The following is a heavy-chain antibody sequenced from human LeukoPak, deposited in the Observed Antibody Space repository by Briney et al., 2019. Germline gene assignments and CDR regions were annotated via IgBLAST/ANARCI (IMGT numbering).Heavy chain of an antibody. J-gene: IGHJ1*01. D-gene: IGHD6-13*01. CDR1: GFTFSSYG. CDR3: AKANSWPEYFQH. CDR2: ISYDGSNK. V-gene: IGHV3-30*18. Sequence: PGRSLRLSCAASGFTFSSYGMHWVRQAPGKGLEWVAVISYDGSNKYYADSVKGRFTISRDNSKNTLYLQMNSLRAEDTAVYYCAKANSWPEYFQHWGQGTLVTVSS.